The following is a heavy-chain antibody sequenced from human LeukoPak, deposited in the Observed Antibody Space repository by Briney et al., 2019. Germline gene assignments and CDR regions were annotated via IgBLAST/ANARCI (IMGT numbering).Heavy chain of an antibody. J-gene: IGHJ6*03. D-gene: IGHD6-13*01. V-gene: IGHV4-39*01. Sequence: PSETLSLTCTVSGDSVTTTNFYWGWIRQAPGKGVEWIGSLYYGVNTYYKPSLKSRVTISVDTSLNQFSLILTSVTAADTGVYYCARLRVQQLASSYYMDVWGKGTTVTVSS. CDR1: GDSVTTTNFY. CDR2: LYYGVNT. CDR3: ARLRVQQLASSYYMDV.